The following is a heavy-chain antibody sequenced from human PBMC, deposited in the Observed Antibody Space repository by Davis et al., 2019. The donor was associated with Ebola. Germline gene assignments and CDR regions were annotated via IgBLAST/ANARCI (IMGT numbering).Heavy chain of an antibody. V-gene: IGHV3-21*03. CDR2: ISSSGRYI. D-gene: IGHD3-3*01. CDR1: AFTFRTYS. J-gene: IGHJ6*02. Sequence: PGGSLRLSCVASAFTFRTYSMNWVRQAPGKGLEWVSSISSSGRYIYYADSLKGRFTVSRDNAKNSLYLQMNSLRAEDTAVYYCAIAQAALQFLEWPYYGMDVWGQGTTVTVSS. CDR3: AIAQAALQFLEWPYYGMDV.